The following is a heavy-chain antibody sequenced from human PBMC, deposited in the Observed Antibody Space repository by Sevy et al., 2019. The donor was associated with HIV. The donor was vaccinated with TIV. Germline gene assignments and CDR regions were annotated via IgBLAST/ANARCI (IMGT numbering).Heavy chain of an antibody. Sequence: ASVKVSCKASGYSFTTYAITWVRQAPGQGLEWMGWISPFHGNTNYAQKLQGRVSMTTDTSTSTAYMELTSLRSDDTAVEYCARVFGGRLDNGRFDPWGQGTLVTVSS. CDR3: ARVFGGRLDNGRFDP. D-gene: IGHD1-26*01. V-gene: IGHV1-18*01. CDR2: ISPFHGNT. J-gene: IGHJ5*02. CDR1: GYSFTTYA.